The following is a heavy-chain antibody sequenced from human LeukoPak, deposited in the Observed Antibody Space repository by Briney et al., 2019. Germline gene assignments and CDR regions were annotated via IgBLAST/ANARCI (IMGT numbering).Heavy chain of an antibody. CDR2: FYYSGST. V-gene: IGHV4-39*07. CDR1: GGSISSSSYY. J-gene: IGHJ3*02. D-gene: IGHD6-13*01. Sequence: PSETLSLTCTVSGGSISSSSYYWGWIRQPPGKGLEWIGSFYYSGSTYYNPSLKSRVTMSVDTSKNQFSLKLKSVTAADTAVYYCARGVEASGVGFYAFDIWGQGTMVTVSS. CDR3: ARGVEASGVGFYAFDI.